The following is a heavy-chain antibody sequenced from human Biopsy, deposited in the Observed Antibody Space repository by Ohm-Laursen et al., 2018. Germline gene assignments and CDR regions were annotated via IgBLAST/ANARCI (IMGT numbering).Heavy chain of an antibody. J-gene: IGHJ6*02. D-gene: IGHD3-16*01. Sequence: SLRLSCAASGFTVYNNYMTWVRQAPGKGLEWVSLIYSGGDTRYADSVKGRFTISGDSSKNTLYLQMNSLRVEDTAVYFCQGGHLPPGQFYGVDAWGQGTTVTVSS. CDR3: QGGHLPPGQFYGVDA. V-gene: IGHV3-66*01. CDR2: IYSGGDT. CDR1: GFTVYNNY.